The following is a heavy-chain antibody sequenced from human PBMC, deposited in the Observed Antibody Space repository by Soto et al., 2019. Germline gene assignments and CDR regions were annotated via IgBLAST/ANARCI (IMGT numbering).Heavy chain of an antibody. V-gene: IGHV3-21*01. Sequence: EVQLVESGGGLVKPGGSLRLSCAASGFTFSSYSMNWVRQAPGKGLEWVSSISSSSSYIYYADSVKGRFTISRDNAKNSLYLQMNSRRAEDTAVYYCASDQPGYSYGYGLGYWGQGTLVTVSS. CDR2: ISSSSSYI. J-gene: IGHJ4*02. D-gene: IGHD5-18*01. CDR3: ASDQPGYSYGYGLGY. CDR1: GFTFSSYS.